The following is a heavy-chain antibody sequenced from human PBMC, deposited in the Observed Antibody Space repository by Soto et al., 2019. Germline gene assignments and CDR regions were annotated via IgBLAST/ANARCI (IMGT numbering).Heavy chain of an antibody. CDR3: AKSGAVVGPWGD. V-gene: IGHV3-23*01. Sequence: EVQLLESGGGLVQPGGSLRLSCAASGFSFTSYAMTWVRQAPGKGLEWVSVISGGGGTTYYADSVKGRFTISRDNSKITLYLQINSLRAEDTAIYYCAKSGAVVGPWGDWVQGTLFTVS. CDR2: ISGGGGTT. D-gene: IGHD6-19*01. J-gene: IGHJ4*02. CDR1: GFSFTSYA.